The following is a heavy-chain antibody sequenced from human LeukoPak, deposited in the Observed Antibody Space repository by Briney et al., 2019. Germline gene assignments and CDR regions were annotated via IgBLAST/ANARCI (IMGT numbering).Heavy chain of an antibody. D-gene: IGHD3-22*01. CDR2: IYHSGSS. V-gene: IGHV4-30-2*01. CDR3: AREDSSGYAFDY. J-gene: IGHJ4*02. Sequence: SETLSLTCTVSGGSISSGDYYWSWIRQPPGKGLEWIGYIYHSGSSYYNPSLKSRVTISVDRSKNQFSLKLSSVTAADTAVYYCAREDSSGYAFDYWGQGTLVTVSS. CDR1: GGSISSGDYY.